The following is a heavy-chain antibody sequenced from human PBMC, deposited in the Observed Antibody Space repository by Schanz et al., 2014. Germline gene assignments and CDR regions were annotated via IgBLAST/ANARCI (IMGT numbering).Heavy chain of an antibody. CDR3: ARDRVSFVRGPLGVD. V-gene: IGHV1-18*01. CDR2: ISPYNGHT. Sequence: QVQLVQSGSEVKKPGDSVKVSCETSGYSFTKYGINWVRQAPGQGLEWMGWISPYNGHTEYGKKFQGRFTMTTDTSTTTAYLELRSLTSDDTAVYYCARDRVSFVRGPLGVDWGQGTQVIDSS. CDR1: GYSFTKYG. J-gene: IGHJ4*02. D-gene: IGHD3-10*01.